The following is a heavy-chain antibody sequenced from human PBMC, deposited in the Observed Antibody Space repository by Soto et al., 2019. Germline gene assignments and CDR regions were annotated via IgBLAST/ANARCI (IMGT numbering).Heavy chain of an antibody. CDR2: ISTEGSSA. V-gene: IGHV3-48*01. D-gene: IGHD3-16*01. CDR3: SRDGAYNMDD. J-gene: IGHJ4*02. Sequence: GGSLRLSCAASGFTFSIHSMHWVRQAPGKGLEWVSYISTEGSSAQYADSVRGRFTISRDNVNNVLFLQMNGLRAEDSALYYCSRDGAYNMDDWGPGSLVTVSS. CDR1: GFTFSIHS.